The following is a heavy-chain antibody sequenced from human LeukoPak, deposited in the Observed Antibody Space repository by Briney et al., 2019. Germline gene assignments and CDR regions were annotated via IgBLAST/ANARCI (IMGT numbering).Heavy chain of an antibody. J-gene: IGHJ6*02. CDR1: GGTFSSYA. CDR2: IIPIFGTA. CDR3: ARVALWFGAATRDYYYGMDV. Sequence: SVKVSCKASGGTFSSYAISWVRQAPGQGLEWMGGIIPIFGTANYAQKFQGRVTITADESTSTAYMELSSLRSEDTAVYYCARVALWFGAATRDYYYGMDVWGQGTTVTVSS. D-gene: IGHD3-10*01. V-gene: IGHV1-69*13.